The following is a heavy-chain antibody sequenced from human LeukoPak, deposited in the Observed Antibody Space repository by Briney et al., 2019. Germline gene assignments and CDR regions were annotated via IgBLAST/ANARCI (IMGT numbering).Heavy chain of an antibody. CDR1: GFTFSSYA. Sequence: GGSLRLSCAASGFTFSSYAMSWVRQAPGKGLEWVSGISGGGISTYYADSVKGRFAISRDNSKNTLYLQMNSLRAEDTAVYYCARTLYCSSTSCYTDYYYYYGMDVWGQGTTVTVSS. CDR3: ARTLYCSSTSCYTDYYYYYGMDV. J-gene: IGHJ6*02. V-gene: IGHV3-23*01. D-gene: IGHD2-2*02. CDR2: ISGGGIST.